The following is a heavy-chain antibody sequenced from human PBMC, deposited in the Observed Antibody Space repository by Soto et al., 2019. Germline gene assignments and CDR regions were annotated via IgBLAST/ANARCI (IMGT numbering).Heavy chain of an antibody. V-gene: IGHV1-8*01. D-gene: IGHD2-15*01. CDR1: GYTFASYD. J-gene: IGHJ5*02. Sequence: ASVKVSCKASGYTFASYDSNWVRQATGQGLEWMGWMNPNSGNTGYAQKFQGRVTMTRNTSISTAYMELSSLRSEDTAVYYCARGPSRYCSGGSCYGGGNWFDPWGQGTLVTVSS. CDR2: MNPNSGNT. CDR3: ARGPSRYCSGGSCYGGGNWFDP.